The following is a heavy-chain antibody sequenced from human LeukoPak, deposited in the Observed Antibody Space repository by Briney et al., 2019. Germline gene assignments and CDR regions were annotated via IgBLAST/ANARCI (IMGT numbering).Heavy chain of an antibody. V-gene: IGHV4-59*01. CDR3: ARAPRELERPFDY. CDR2: VYYSGST. J-gene: IGHJ4*02. D-gene: IGHD1-1*01. Sequence: SETLSLTCSVSGVSINNYYWSWIREPPGRGLEWIGYVYYSGSTNYNPSLKSRVTISVDTSKNQFSLKLSSVTAADTAVYYCARAPRELERPFDYWGQGTLVTVSS. CDR1: GVSINNYY.